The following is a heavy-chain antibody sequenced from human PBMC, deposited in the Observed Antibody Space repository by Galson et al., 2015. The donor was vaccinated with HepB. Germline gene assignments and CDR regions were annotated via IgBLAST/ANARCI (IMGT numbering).Heavy chain of an antibody. Sequence: SVKVSCKASGYTFTSYYMHWVRQAPGQGLEWMGIINPRSGGTSYAQKFQGRLTMTRDTSTSTVYRELNALTSEDTAVYYCARKTGDTAMGDYWGQGTLVTVSS. V-gene: IGHV1-46*01. D-gene: IGHD5-18*01. CDR3: ARKTGDTAMGDY. J-gene: IGHJ4*02. CDR2: INPRSGGT. CDR1: GYTFTSYY.